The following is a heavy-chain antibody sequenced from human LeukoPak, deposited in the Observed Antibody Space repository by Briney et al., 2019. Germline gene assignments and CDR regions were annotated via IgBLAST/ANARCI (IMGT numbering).Heavy chain of an antibody. Sequence: SVKVSCKASGGTFSGYAISWVRQAPGQGLEWMGGIIPIFGTANYAQKFQGRVTITADESTSTAYMELSRLRSEDTAVYYCARDVGTAVAGRNWFDPWGQGTLVTVSS. CDR2: IIPIFGTA. V-gene: IGHV1-69*01. D-gene: IGHD6-19*01. J-gene: IGHJ5*02. CDR1: GGTFSGYA. CDR3: ARDVGTAVAGRNWFDP.